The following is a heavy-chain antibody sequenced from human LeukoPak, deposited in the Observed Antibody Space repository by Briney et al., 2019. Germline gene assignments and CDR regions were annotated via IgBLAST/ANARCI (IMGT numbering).Heavy chain of an antibody. CDR2: IYYSGST. CDR1: GGSISSYY. V-gene: IGHV4-59*01. CDR3: ARGDIVATIYNYYGMDV. J-gene: IGHJ6*02. D-gene: IGHD5-12*01. Sequence: SETLSLTCTVSGGSISSYYWSWIRQPPGKGLEWIGYIYYSGSTNYNPSLKSRVTISVDTSKNQFSLKLSSVTAADTAVYYCARGDIVATIYNYYGMDVWGQGTTVTVSS.